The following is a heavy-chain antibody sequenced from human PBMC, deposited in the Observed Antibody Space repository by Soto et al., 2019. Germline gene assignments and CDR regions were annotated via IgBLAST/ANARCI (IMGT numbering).Heavy chain of an antibody. Sequence: QVQLVESGGGVVQPGRSLRLSCAASGFTFSSYGMHWVRQAPGKGLEWVAVIWYDGSNKYYADSVKGRFTISRDNSKNPLYLQMNSLRAEDTAVYYCARGPPLAPSMDYWGQGTLVTVSS. CDR3: ARGPPLAPSMDY. J-gene: IGHJ4*02. CDR2: IWYDGSNK. D-gene: IGHD6-6*01. CDR1: GFTFSSYG. V-gene: IGHV3-33*01.